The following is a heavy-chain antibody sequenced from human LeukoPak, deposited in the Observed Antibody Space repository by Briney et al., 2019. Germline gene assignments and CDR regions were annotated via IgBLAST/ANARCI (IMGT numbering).Heavy chain of an antibody. CDR2: ISAYNGNT. V-gene: IGHV1-18*01. D-gene: IGHD6-6*01. Sequence: GASVKVSCKASGYTFTSYGISWVRQAPGQGLEWMGWISAYNGNTNYAQKLQGRVTMTTDTSTSTAYMELRSLRSDDTAVYHCARQSYRIAARPSDAFDVWGQGTMVTVSS. J-gene: IGHJ3*01. CDR3: ARQSYRIAARPSDAFDV. CDR1: GYTFTSYG.